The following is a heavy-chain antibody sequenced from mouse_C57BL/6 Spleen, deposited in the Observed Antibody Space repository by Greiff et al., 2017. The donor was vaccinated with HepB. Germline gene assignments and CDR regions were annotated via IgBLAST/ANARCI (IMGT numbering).Heavy chain of an antibody. CDR3: ARHLYDYAQAWFAY. D-gene: IGHD2-4*01. CDR2: SSSGGSYT. CDR1: GFTFSSYG. J-gene: IGHJ3*01. Sequence: EVKLQESGGDLVKPGGSLKLSCAASGFTFSSYGMSWVRQTPDKRLEWVATSSSGGSYTYYPDSVKGRFTISRDNAKNNLYLQMSSLKSEDTAMYYCARHLYDYAQAWFAYWGQGTLVTVSA. V-gene: IGHV5-6*01.